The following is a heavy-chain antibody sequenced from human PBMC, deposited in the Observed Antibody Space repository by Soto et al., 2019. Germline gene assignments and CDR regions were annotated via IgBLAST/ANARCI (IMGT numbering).Heavy chain of an antibody. Sequence: QITLKESGPALVKPTQTLTLTCTLSGFSLSTSEMGVGWIRQPPGKALEWLGIIYGDDDTRNRPALKSRLTITKDTSKNQVVLTLTDMDPADTATYYCAHRRGRGRVIPAPYFDFWGQGVPVTVSS. J-gene: IGHJ4*02. V-gene: IGHV2-5*02. CDR2: IYGDDDT. D-gene: IGHD2-15*01. CDR3: AHRRGRGRVIPAPYFDF. CDR1: GFSLSTSEMG.